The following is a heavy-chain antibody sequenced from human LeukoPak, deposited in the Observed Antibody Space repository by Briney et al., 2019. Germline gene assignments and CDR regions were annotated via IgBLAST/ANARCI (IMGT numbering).Heavy chain of an antibody. CDR3: VRGFSDFSTSDY. D-gene: IGHD4-11*01. J-gene: IGHJ4*02. Sequence: PGGSLRLSCAASGFTFSNYWMYWVRQAPGKGLVWVSHIKTDGSVTSYADSVKGRFTISRDNAKNTLYLQMNSLRAEDTAVYFCVRGFSDFSTSDYWGQGTLVTVSS. CDR1: GFTFSNYW. CDR2: IKTDGSVT. V-gene: IGHV3-74*01.